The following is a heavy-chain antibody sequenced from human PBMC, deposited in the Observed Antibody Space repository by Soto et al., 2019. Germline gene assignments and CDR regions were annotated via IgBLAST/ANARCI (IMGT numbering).Heavy chain of an antibody. CDR1: GGSVSGYY. D-gene: IGHD6-6*01. J-gene: IGHJ5*01. Sequence: QVQLQQWGAGLLKPSETLSLTCGVYGGSVSGYYWSWIRQSPGKGLEGIGEINHSGTTNYNPALRSRVTISVDTSKNEFSLKLSSVTAADTAVYYCARGGGVIAGRMVWFDSWGQGTLVTVSS. CDR3: ARGGGVIAGRMVWFDS. V-gene: IGHV4-34*01. CDR2: INHSGTT.